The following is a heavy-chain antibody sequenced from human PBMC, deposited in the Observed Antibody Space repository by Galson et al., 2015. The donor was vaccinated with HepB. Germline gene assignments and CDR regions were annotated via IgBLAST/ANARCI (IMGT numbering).Heavy chain of an antibody. CDR1: GFTVSSNY. D-gene: IGHD4-17*01. V-gene: IGHV3-53*04. J-gene: IGHJ2*01. Sequence: SLRLSCAASGFTVSSNYMSWVRQAPGKGLEWVSVIYSGGSTYYADSVKGRFTISRHNSKNTLYLQMNSLKAEDTAVYYCARALMTTVPPGRRKDWYFDLWGRGTLVTVSS. CDR2: IYSGGST. CDR3: ARALMTTVPPGRRKDWYFDL.